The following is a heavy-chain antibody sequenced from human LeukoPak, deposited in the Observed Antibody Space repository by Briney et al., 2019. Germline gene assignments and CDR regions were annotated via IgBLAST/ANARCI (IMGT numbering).Heavy chain of an antibody. CDR1: GGSISSYY. D-gene: IGHD1-26*01. V-gene: IGHV4-59*01. J-gene: IGHJ4*02. CDR3: ARGRSGSYRFDY. Sequence: SETLSLTCTVSGGSISSYYWSWIRQPPGKGLEWIGYIYYSGSTNYNPSLKSRVTISVDTSKNQFSLKLSSVTAADTAVYYCARGRSGSYRFDYWGQGTLVTVSS. CDR2: IYYSGST.